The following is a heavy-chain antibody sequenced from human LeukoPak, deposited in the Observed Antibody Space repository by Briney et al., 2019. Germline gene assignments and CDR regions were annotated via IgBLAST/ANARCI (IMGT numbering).Heavy chain of an antibody. D-gene: IGHD3-22*01. J-gene: IGHJ4*02. CDR3: ARGGELGYDSSGFDY. CDR1: GYTFTGYY. CDR2: INPNSGGT. V-gene: IGHV1-2*02. Sequence: ASVKVSCKASGYTFTGYYMHWVRQAPGQGLEWMGWINPNSGGTNYAQKFQGRVTMTRDTSISTAYMELSRLRFDDTAVYYCARGGELGYDSSGFDYWGQGTLVTVSS.